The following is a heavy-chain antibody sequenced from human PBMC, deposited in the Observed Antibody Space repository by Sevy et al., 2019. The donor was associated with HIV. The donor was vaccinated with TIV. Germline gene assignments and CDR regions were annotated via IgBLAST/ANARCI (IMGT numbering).Heavy chain of an antibody. CDR3: ARDQPTDFYYDSSGYYQNTVFDY. CDR2: ISAYNGNT. J-gene: IGHJ4*02. V-gene: IGHV1-18*01. CDR1: GYTFTSYG. Sequence: ASVKVSCKASGYTFTSYGISWVRQAPGQGLEWMGWISAYNGNTNHAQKLQGRVTMTTDTSTSTAYMELRSLRSDDTAVYYCARDQPTDFYYDSSGYYQNTVFDYWGQGTLVTVSS. D-gene: IGHD3-22*01.